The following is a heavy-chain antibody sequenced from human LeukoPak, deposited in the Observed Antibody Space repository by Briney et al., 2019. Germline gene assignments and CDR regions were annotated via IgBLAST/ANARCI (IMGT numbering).Heavy chain of an antibody. CDR2: IWYDGSNK. V-gene: IGHV3-33*01. D-gene: IGHD6-13*01. CDR3: GRDLARYSTTWSDY. CDR1: GFTFSNYA. Sequence: GRSLRLSCAASGFTFSNYAMHWVRQAPGKGLEWVAVIWYDGSNKYYTDSVKGRFTVSRDNSKDTLYLQMNSLRAEDTAVYYCGRDLARYSTTWSDYWGQGTLVTVSS. J-gene: IGHJ4*02.